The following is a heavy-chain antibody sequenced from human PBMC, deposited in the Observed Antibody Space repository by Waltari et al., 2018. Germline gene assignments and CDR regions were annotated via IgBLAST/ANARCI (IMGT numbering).Heavy chain of an antibody. D-gene: IGHD6-6*01. CDR1: GSTFRSYS. CDR3: ARGEYSLTY. Sequence: EVQLLESGGGLVQPGGSLSLSCAASGSTFRSYSMNWVRQAPGKGLEWISYIRSSSDTIYYADSVKGRFTISRDNAKNSLYLQMNSLRVEDTAVYYCARGEYSLTYWGQGTLVTVPS. CDR2: IRSSSDTI. J-gene: IGHJ4*02. V-gene: IGHV3-48*04.